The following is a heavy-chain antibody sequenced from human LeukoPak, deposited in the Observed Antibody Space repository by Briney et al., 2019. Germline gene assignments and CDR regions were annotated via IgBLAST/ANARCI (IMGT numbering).Heavy chain of an antibody. CDR2: IKSRVDDVTT. J-gene: IGHJ4*02. D-gene: IGHD3-22*01. Sequence: GGPLTLSCAPSGLTFRNAWMSWVRQAPGKGREWVGRIKSRVDDVTTDYVAPVKGRFTITRDDSKNNLYLQMNSLKTENTAVYYCTTGERRFDSSGYYPYYFDYWGQGTLVTVSS. CDR3: TTGERRFDSSGYYPYYFDY. V-gene: IGHV3-15*01. CDR1: GLTFRNAW.